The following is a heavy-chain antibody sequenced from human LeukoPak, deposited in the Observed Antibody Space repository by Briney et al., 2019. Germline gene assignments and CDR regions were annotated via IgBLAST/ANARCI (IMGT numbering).Heavy chain of an antibody. J-gene: IGHJ4*02. D-gene: IGHD6-19*01. CDR1: GYTFTSYD. V-gene: IGHV1-8*02. CDR3: ARGSGWYGGY. Sequence: ASVKVSCKASGYTFTSYDINWVRQATGQGLEWMGWMNPNSGNTGYAQKLQGRVTMTTDTSTSTAYMELRSLRSDDTAVYYCARGSGWYGGYWGQGTLVTASS. CDR2: MNPNSGNT.